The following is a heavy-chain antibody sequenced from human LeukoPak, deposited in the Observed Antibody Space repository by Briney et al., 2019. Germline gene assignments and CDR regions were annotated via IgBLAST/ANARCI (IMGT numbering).Heavy chain of an antibody. J-gene: IGHJ6*02. CDR3: AKASVRGRPFYGMDV. CDR1: GFTFSSYA. D-gene: IGHD3-10*01. Sequence: QAGGSLRLSCVASGFTFSSYAMNWVRQAPRKGLEWVSTISASGINTYYADSVKGRFTISGDNSKNTLYLQMNSLRVEDTAVYYCAKASVRGRPFYGMDVWGQGTTVAVS. CDR2: ISASGINT. V-gene: IGHV3-23*01.